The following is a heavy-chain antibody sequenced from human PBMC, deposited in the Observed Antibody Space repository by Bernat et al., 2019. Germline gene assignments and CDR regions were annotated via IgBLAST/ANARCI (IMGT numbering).Heavy chain of an antibody. CDR3: AKCPIRPTEFDY. CDR1: GFPFSSYA. V-gene: IGHV3-23*01. J-gene: IGHJ4*02. CDR2: ISGSGGST. Sequence: EVQLLESGGGLVQPGGSLRLSCAASGFPFSSYAISLVRQAPGKGLEWVSAISGSGGSTYYADSVKGRFTISRDNSKNTLYLQMNSLRAEDTAVYYCAKCPIRPTEFDYWGQGTLVTVSS.